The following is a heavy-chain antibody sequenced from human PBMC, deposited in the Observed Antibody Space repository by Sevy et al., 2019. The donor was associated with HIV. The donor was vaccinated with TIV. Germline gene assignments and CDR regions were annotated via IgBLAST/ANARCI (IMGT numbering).Heavy chain of an antibody. Sequence: GGSLRLSCAASGFTFSSYAMSWVRQAPGKGLEWVSTISSRGGSTYYADSVKGRFTISRDNSKNTLSLLMNSLRAEDTSLYYCAKAGVAVAGTFDLFYFDYWCQGTLVTVSS. D-gene: IGHD6-19*01. J-gene: IGHJ4*02. CDR1: GFTFSSYA. CDR2: ISSRGGST. V-gene: IGHV3-23*01. CDR3: AKAGVAVAGTFDLFYFDY.